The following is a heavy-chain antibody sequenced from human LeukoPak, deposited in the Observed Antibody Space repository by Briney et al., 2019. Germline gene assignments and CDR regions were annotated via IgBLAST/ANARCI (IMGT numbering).Heavy chain of an antibody. CDR1: GFIFSDYN. D-gene: IGHD1-7*01. CDR3: ARDLSGTTQAFDI. CDR2: ISSSSSYI. V-gene: IGHV3-21*01. J-gene: IGHJ3*02. Sequence: GSLRLSCEASGFIFSDYNMNWVRQAPGKGLEWVSSISSSSSYIYYADSVKGRFTISRDNAKNSLYLQMNSLRVEDTAVYYCARDLSGTTQAFDIWGQGTMVTVSS.